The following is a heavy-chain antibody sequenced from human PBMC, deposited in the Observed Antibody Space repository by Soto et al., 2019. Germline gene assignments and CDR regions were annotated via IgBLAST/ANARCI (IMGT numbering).Heavy chain of an antibody. V-gene: IGHV4-59*08. Sequence: QVQLQESGPGLVKPSETLSLTCTVSGGSISSYYWSWIRQPPGKGLEWIGYIYYSGSTNYNPSLKSRVTISVDTSKNQFSLKLSSVTAADTAVYYCARHPPQYYDILAGPDAFDIWGQGTMVTVSS. CDR3: ARHPPQYYDILAGPDAFDI. CDR2: IYYSGST. CDR1: GGSISSYY. J-gene: IGHJ3*02. D-gene: IGHD3-9*01.